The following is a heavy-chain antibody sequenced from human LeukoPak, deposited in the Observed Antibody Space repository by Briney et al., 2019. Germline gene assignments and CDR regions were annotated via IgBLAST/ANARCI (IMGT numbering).Heavy chain of an antibody. CDR2: TSTSNGYT. J-gene: IGHJ4*02. CDR1: GYTFTNYG. V-gene: IGHV1-18*01. CDR3: ARDRQGDY. Sequence: ASVKVSCKASGYTFTNYGITWVRQAPGHGLEWMGWTSTSNGYTNYAQKFQGRVTMTTDTSTTTAYMELRSLTSDDTAVYYCARDRQGDYWGQGTLVTVSS.